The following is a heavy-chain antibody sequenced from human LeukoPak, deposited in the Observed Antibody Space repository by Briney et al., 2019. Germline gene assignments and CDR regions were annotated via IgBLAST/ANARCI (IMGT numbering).Heavy chain of an antibody. Sequence: GGSLSLSCAASGFTFSSYEMNWVRQAPGKGLEWVSYISSSGSTIYYADSVKGRFTIFRDNAKNSLYLQMNSLRAEDTAVYYCYRESPAQQGDHWGQGTLVTVSS. D-gene: IGHD6-13*01. V-gene: IGHV3-48*03. CDR1: GFTFSSYE. CDR2: ISSSGSTI. J-gene: IGHJ4*02. CDR3: YRESPAQQGDH.